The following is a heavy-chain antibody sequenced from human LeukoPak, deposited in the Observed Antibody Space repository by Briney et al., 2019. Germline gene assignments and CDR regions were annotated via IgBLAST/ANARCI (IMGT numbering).Heavy chain of an antibody. Sequence: ASVKVSCEASGYTFTSYGISWVRQAPGQGLEWMGWISAYNGNTNYAQKLQGRVTMTTDTSTSTAYMELRSLRSDDTAVYYCARALLPYGDYDYWGQGTLVTVSS. CDR3: ARALLPYGDYDY. D-gene: IGHD4-17*01. CDR2: ISAYNGNT. V-gene: IGHV1-18*01. CDR1: GYTFTSYG. J-gene: IGHJ4*02.